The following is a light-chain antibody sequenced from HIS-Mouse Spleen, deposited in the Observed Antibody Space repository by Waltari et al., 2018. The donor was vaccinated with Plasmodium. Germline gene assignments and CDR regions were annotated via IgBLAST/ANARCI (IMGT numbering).Light chain of an antibody. V-gene: IGKV1-9*01. J-gene: IGKJ4*01. Sequence: DIQLTQSPSFLSASVGDRVTITCRASQGISSYLAWYQQKPGKAPKLLIYAASTLQSWVPSSFSGSGSGTEFTLTISSLQPEDFATYYCQQLNSYPLTFGGGTKVEIK. CDR3: QQLNSYPLT. CDR2: AAS. CDR1: QGISSY.